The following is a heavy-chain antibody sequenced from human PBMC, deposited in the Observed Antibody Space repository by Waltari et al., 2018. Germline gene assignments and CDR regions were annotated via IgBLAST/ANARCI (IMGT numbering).Heavy chain of an antibody. D-gene: IGHD2-2*01. J-gene: IGHJ3*02. V-gene: IGHV1-69*05. CDR2: IIPIFGTA. CDR3: AREPYCSSTSCHPAFDI. CDR1: GGTFSSYA. Sequence: QVQLVQSGAEVKKPGSSVKVSCKASGGTFSSYAISWVRQAPGQGLAWMGGIIPIFGTANYAQKFQGRVTITTDESTSTAYMELSSLRSEDTAVYYCAREPYCSSTSCHPAFDIWGQGTMVTVSS.